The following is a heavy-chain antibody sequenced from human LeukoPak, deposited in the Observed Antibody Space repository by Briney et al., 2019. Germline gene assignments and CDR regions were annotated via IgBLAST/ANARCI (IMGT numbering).Heavy chain of an antibody. J-gene: IGHJ5*02. V-gene: IGHV4-59*05. D-gene: IGHD3-10*01. CDR1: GGSISSYY. CDR3: ARLRYSGSGSPRNNWFDP. Sequence: SETLSLTCTVSGGSISSYYWSWIRQPPGKGVEWIGSIYYSGSTYYNPSLKSRVTISVDTSKNQFSLKLSSVTAADTAVYYCARLRYSGSGSPRNNWFDPWGQGTLVTVSS. CDR2: IYYSGST.